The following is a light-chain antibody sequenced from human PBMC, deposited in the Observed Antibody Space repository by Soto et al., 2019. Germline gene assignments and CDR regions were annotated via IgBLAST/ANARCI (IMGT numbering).Light chain of an antibody. CDR1: SSDVGGYNY. V-gene: IGLV2-14*01. J-gene: IGLJ1*01. CDR3: SLYTSSTTLYV. CDR2: DVS. Sequence: QSVLTQPASVSGSPGQSITISCTGTSSDVGGYNYVSWYQQHPGKAPKLMIYDVSNRPSGVSNRFSGSKSGNTASLTISGLEAENEADYYCSLYTSSTTLYVFGTGTKVTVL.